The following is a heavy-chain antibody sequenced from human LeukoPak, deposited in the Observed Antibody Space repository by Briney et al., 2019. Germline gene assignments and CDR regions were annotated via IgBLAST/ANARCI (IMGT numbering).Heavy chain of an antibody. Sequence: PSETLSPTCTVSGGSISSHYWSWIRQPPGKGLEWIGYIYYSGSTNYNPSLKSRVTISVDTSKNQFSLKLSSVTAADTAVYYCARQGGGFWYFDLWGRGTLVTVSS. V-gene: IGHV4-59*08. J-gene: IGHJ2*01. CDR3: ARQGGGFWYFDL. CDR1: GGSISSHY. D-gene: IGHD6-25*01. CDR2: IYYSGST.